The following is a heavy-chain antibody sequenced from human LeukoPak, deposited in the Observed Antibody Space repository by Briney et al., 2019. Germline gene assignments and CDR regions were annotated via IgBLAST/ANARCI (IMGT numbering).Heavy chain of an antibody. CDR2: ISSSGSTI. D-gene: IGHD3-3*01. CDR1: GFTFSSYE. V-gene: IGHV3-48*03. Sequence: AGGSLRLSCAASGFTFSSYEMNWVRQAPGKGLEWVSYISSSGSTIYYADSVKGRFTISRDNAKNSLYLQMDSLTVDDTAVYYCARHDLLSGYYSLDYWGQGTLVTVSS. CDR3: ARHDLLSGYYSLDY. J-gene: IGHJ4*02.